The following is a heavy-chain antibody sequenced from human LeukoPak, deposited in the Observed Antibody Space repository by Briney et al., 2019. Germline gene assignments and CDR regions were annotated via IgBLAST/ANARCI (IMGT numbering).Heavy chain of an antibody. V-gene: IGHV1-18*04. CDR1: GCTFTSYG. D-gene: IGHD5-12*01. CDR3: ARDPDIVASSSYFDF. CDR2: ISAYNGNT. J-gene: IGHJ4*02. Sequence: ASVKVSCKASGCTFTSYGISWVRQAPGQGLEWMGWISAYNGNTNYAQKFQGRVSMTTDTSTTTAYMELRSLRSDDTAVYYCARDPDIVASSSYFDFWGRGTLVTVSS.